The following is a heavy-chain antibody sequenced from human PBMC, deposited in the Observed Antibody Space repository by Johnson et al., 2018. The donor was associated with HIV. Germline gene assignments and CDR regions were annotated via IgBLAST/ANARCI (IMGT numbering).Heavy chain of an antibody. CDR2: ISWNSGSI. J-gene: IGHJ3*02. Sequence: VQLVESGGGVVQPGRSLRLSCAASGFTFRSYGMHWVRQAPGKGLEWVSGISWNSGSIGYADSVKGRFTISRDNAKKSLYLQMNSLRAGDTAVYYCAGGKRWLDAFDMWGQGTMVTVSS. D-gene: IGHD3-22*01. CDR1: GFTFRSYG. V-gene: IGHV3-9*01. CDR3: AGGKRWLDAFDM.